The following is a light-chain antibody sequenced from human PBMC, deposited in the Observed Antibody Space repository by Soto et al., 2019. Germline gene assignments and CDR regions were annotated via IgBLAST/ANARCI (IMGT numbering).Light chain of an antibody. CDR1: QTVHNY. CDR2: DAV. Sequence: ESVLTQSPATLSLSPGERATLSCRASQTVHNYLAWYQQQPGQVPRLLIYDAVRRATGIPDRFSGSVSGTDFTLTINSLEPEDFAVYYCQQRSGRLTFGGGTRVDLK. CDR3: QQRSGRLT. V-gene: IGKV3-11*01. J-gene: IGKJ4*01.